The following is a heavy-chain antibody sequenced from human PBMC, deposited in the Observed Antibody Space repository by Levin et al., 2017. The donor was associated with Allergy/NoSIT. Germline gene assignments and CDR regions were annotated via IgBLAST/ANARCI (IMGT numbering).Heavy chain of an antibody. Sequence: GESLKISCTASGFSFSSYAMSWVRQAPGKGLEWVSAITGSGGSTYYADSVKGRFTISRDNSKNTLYLQMSSRRAEDTALYYCAKSLWPNCKTGYYFDNWGQGTLVTVSS. CDR3: AKSLWPNCKTGYYFDN. V-gene: IGHV3-23*01. J-gene: IGHJ4*02. CDR1: GFSFSSYA. D-gene: IGHD1-1*01. CDR2: ITGSGGST.